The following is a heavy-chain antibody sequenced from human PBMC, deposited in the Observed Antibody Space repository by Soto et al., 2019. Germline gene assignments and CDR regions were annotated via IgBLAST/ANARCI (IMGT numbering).Heavy chain of an antibody. V-gene: IGHV3-30*03. J-gene: IGHJ4*02. D-gene: IGHD3-16*01. CDR2: TSYDGTNN. CDR1: GFTFRSYV. Sequence: QVQLVESGGGVVQPGTSLRLSCVGSGFTFRSYVIHWVRQAPGKGLEWVALTSYDGTNNYYGDSVQGRFTISRDNSKNTVDLQMDSLGLEDTSLYYCARGGTTGGLDVWGPGTLVSVSS. CDR3: ARGGTTGGLDV.